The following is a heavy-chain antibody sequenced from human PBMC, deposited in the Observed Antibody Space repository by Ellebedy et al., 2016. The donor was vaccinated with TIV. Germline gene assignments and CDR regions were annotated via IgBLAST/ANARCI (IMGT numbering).Heavy chain of an antibody. V-gene: IGHV5-10-1*04. D-gene: IGHD1-26*01. Sequence: GGSLRLSCKGSGYSFTTYWIGWVRQMPGKGLEWMGRIDPSDSYTNYSPSFQGQVTISADKSISTAYLQWSSLRASDTAMYYCARHQGQELPFDYWGQGTLVTVSS. J-gene: IGHJ4*02. CDR1: GYSFTTYW. CDR2: IDPSDSYT. CDR3: ARHQGQELPFDY.